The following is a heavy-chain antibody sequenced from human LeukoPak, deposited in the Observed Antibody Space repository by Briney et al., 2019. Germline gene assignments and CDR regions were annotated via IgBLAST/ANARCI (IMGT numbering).Heavy chain of an antibody. V-gene: IGHV3-23*01. CDR2: ISGSGGST. J-gene: IGHJ6*02. CDR1: GFTFSSYA. Sequence: PGGSLRLSCAASGFTFSSYAMSWVRQAPGKGLEWVSAISGSGGSTYYADSVKGRFTISRDNSKNSLYLQMNSLRAEDTAVYYCARQGYFHLYEWFGELLNGMDVWGQGTTVTVSS. D-gene: IGHD3-10*01. CDR3: ARQGYFHLYEWFGELLNGMDV.